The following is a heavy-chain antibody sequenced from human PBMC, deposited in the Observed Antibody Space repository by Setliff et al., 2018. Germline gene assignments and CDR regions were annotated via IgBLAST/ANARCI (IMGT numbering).Heavy chain of an antibody. CDR1: GGSIRNYY. J-gene: IGHJ4*02. Sequence: SETLSLTCTVSGGSIRNYYWSWIRQPPGKGLEWIGCIYYSGNTNYNPSLKSRATISVDTSKNQFSLKLSSVTAADTAVYFCARGYYNFLSGYYTPYYFDYWGQGTLVTVSS. D-gene: IGHD3-3*01. CDR3: ARGYYNFLSGYYTPYYFDY. CDR2: IYYSGNT. V-gene: IGHV4-59*01.